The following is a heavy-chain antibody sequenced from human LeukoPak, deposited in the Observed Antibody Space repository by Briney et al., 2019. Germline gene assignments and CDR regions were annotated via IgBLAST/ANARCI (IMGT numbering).Heavy chain of an antibody. J-gene: IGHJ5*02. CDR2: IIPIFGTA. D-gene: IGHD1-20*01. Sequence: SVKVSCKASGGTFSSYAISWVRQAPGQGLEWMGRIIPIFGTANYAQKFQGRVTITTDESTSTAYMELSSLRSEDTAVYYCARDGGGNWNDESEWFDPWGQGTLVTVSS. CDR1: GGTFSSYA. V-gene: IGHV1-69*05. CDR3: ARDGGGNWNDESEWFDP.